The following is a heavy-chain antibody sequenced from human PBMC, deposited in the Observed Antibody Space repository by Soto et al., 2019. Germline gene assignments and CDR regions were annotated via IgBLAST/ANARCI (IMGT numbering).Heavy chain of an antibody. CDR3: ASGIAATNAFDI. CDR2: IIPILGTA. D-gene: IGHD6-6*01. J-gene: IGHJ3*02. Sequence: SVKVSCKASGGTFSSYAISWVRQAPGQGLEWMGGIIPILGTANYAQKFQGRVTITADESTSTAYMELSSLRSEDTAVYYCASGIAATNAFDIWGQGTMVTVSS. CDR1: GGTFSSYA. V-gene: IGHV1-69*13.